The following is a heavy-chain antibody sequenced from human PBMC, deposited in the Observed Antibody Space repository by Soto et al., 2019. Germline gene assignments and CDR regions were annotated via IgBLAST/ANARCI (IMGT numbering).Heavy chain of an antibody. CDR1: GFTFSSYS. CDR3: AGVPPIAVAASWVAFDI. CDR2: ISSSSSTI. J-gene: IGHJ3*02. Sequence: PGGSLRLSCAASGFTFSSYSMNWVRQAPGKGLEWVSYISSSSSTIYYADSVKGRFTISRDNAKNSLYLRMNSLRAEDTAVYYCAGVPPIAVAASWVAFDIWGQGTMVTVSS. D-gene: IGHD6-19*01. V-gene: IGHV3-48*01.